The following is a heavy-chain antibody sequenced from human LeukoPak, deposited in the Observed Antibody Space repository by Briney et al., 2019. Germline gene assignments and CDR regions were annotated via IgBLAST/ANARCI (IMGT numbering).Heavy chain of an antibody. Sequence: GASVKVSCTASGYTFTVYFIHWVRQAPGQGLEWMGWINPNSGGTNYAQKFQGRVSMTRDTSISTAYMELSRLRSDDTAVFYCAVDSSASDLDYWGQGTLVSVSS. J-gene: IGHJ4*02. CDR2: INPNSGGT. CDR3: AVDSSASDLDY. V-gene: IGHV1-2*02. D-gene: IGHD3-22*01. CDR1: GYTFTVYF.